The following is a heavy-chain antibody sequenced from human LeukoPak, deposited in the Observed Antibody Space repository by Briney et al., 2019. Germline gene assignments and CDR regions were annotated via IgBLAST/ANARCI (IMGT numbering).Heavy chain of an antibody. CDR2: ISYDGSNK. D-gene: IGHD3-3*01. V-gene: IGHV3-30-3*01. Sequence: GGSLRLSCAASGFTFSSYAMHWVRQAPGKGLEWVAVISYDGSNKYYADSVKGRFTISRDNSKNTLYLQMNSLRAEDTAVYYCAKDRPYYDFWSGLEYFQHWGQGTLVTVSS. J-gene: IGHJ1*01. CDR1: GFTFSSYA. CDR3: AKDRPYYDFWSGLEYFQH.